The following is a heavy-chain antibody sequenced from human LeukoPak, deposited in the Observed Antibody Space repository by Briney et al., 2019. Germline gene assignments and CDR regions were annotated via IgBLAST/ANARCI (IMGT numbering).Heavy chain of an antibody. CDR1: GFTFSSYG. CDR3: SRDPTYYLRYGYFDY. V-gene: IGHV3-30*02. Sequence: GGSLRLSCAASGFTFSSYGMHWVRQAPGKGLEWVAFIRYDGSNKYYADSVKGRFTISRDNSKNALYLQMNSLRAEDTAVYYCSRDPTYYLRYGYFDYWGQGALVTVSS. D-gene: IGHD1-26*01. CDR2: IRYDGSNK. J-gene: IGHJ4*02.